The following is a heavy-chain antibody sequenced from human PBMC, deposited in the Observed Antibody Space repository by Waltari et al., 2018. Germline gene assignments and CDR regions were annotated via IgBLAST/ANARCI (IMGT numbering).Heavy chain of an antibody. J-gene: IGHJ4*02. CDR3: ARQLRFVDWIPRYFDS. V-gene: IGHV4-39*01. D-gene: IGHD3-3*01. CDR1: GDSISGSRNY. Sequence: QMELQESGPRLVKPSETLSLTCNVSGDSISGSRNYWAWLRQPPGKNLQWIGSIYYSGTTYYTPSLKGRFAISVDTSRNQFSLNGNSVTAADTGIYYCARQLRFVDWIPRYFDSWGRGTLATVSS. CDR2: IYYSGTT.